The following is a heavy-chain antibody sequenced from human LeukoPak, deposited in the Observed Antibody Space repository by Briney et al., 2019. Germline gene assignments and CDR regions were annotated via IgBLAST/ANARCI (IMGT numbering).Heavy chain of an antibody. CDR3: AKDPQRYCSGGSCLYFDY. CDR2: ISASGGGT. V-gene: IGHV3-23*01. CDR1: GFTFNNYA. J-gene: IGHJ4*02. D-gene: IGHD2-15*01. Sequence: GGSLRLSCAASGFTFNNYAMSWVRQAPGKGLEWVSAISASGGGTNYADSVKGRFIISRDNSKNTLYLQMNSLRAEDTAIYYCAKDPQRYCSGGSCLYFDYWGQGTLVTVSS.